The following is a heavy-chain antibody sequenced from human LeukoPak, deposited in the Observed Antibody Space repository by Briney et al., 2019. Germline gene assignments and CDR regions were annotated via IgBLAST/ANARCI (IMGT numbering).Heavy chain of an antibody. V-gene: IGHV3-20*04. D-gene: IGHD1-26*01. Sequence: PGGSLRLSCAGSGFKFDDYGMNWVRQVPGKGLEWISAINWNGGSTHYADSVKGRFTISRDNAKNTLYLQMDSLRAEDTAVYYCARGAGIVGSTTPFDYWGQGALVTVSS. CDR1: GFKFDDYG. J-gene: IGHJ4*02. CDR3: ARGAGIVGSTTPFDY. CDR2: INWNGGST.